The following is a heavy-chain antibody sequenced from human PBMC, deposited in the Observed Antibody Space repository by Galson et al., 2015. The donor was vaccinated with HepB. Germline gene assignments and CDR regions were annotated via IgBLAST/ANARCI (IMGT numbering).Heavy chain of an antibody. J-gene: IGHJ3*01. CDR1: GFSFNTYR. V-gene: IGHV3-48*02. D-gene: IGHD5-12*01. Sequence: SLRLSCAASGFSFNTYRMNWVRQAPGKGLEWVSYISSSSATIYYADSVNGRFTISRDNAKNSVYLQMSSLRDEDTAVYYCARDSVSCYGCAFDVWGQGTVVTVSS. CDR2: ISSSSATI. CDR3: ARDSVSCYGCAFDV.